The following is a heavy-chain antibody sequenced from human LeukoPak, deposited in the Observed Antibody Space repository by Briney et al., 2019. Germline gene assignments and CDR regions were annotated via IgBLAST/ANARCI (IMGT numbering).Heavy chain of an antibody. CDR2: ISPNSGGT. V-gene: IGHV1-2*02. CDR1: GYTFTGYY. CDR3: ARNFYFDSSGYYHY. J-gene: IGHJ4*02. Sequence: ASVKVSCKASGYTFTGYYMHWVRQAPGQGLEWMGWISPNSGGTNYAQKFQGRVTMTRDKTISTAYMELSRLRSDDTAVYYCARNFYFDSSGYYHYWGQGTLVSVSS. D-gene: IGHD3-22*01.